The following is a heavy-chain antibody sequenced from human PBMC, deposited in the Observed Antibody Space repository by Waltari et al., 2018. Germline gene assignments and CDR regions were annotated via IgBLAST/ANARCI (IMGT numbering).Heavy chain of an antibody. J-gene: IGHJ3*02. Sequence: QVQLVQSGAEVKRPGASVKVSCKASGYTFTSYDINWVRQATGQGLEWMGWMNPNSGYTAYAQNVQGRVTITRDTSIRTAYMELSSLTSEDTAVYYCARGFRGHDAFDIWGQGTMVTVSS. CDR3: ARGFRGHDAFDI. V-gene: IGHV1-8*01. CDR2: MNPNSGYT. D-gene: IGHD3-10*01. CDR1: GYTFTSYD.